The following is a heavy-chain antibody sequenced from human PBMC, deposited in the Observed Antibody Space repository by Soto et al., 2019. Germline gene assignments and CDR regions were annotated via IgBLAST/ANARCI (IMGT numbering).Heavy chain of an antibody. J-gene: IGHJ1*01. Sequence: EVQLVESGGGLVQPGRSLRLSCAASGFTFDGYAMHWVRQVPGKGLEWVSGINWNSGSIGYGDSVKGRFAISRDNAKSSLHLQMNSLSAEDTAFYYCVKDESINWYSGHFRHWGQGTLVTVSS. CDR1: GFTFDGYA. D-gene: IGHD6-13*01. V-gene: IGHV3-9*01. CDR3: VKDESINWYSGHFRH. CDR2: INWNSGSI.